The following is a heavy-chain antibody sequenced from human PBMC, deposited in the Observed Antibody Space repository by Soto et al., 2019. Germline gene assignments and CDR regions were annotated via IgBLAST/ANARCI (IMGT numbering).Heavy chain of an antibody. V-gene: IGHV4-31*03. J-gene: IGHJ5*02. Sequence: QVQLQESGPGLVKPSQTLSLTCTVSGGSIISGNHYWNWIRQHPGKGLEWIGYISYSGTTSYNPSLKSRVTISVDTSKNQFSLKLNSVTAADTAVYYCARLSITSNGGWFDPWGQGTLVTVSS. CDR2: ISYSGTT. CDR3: ARLSITSNGGWFDP. CDR1: GGSIISGNHY. D-gene: IGHD1-20*01.